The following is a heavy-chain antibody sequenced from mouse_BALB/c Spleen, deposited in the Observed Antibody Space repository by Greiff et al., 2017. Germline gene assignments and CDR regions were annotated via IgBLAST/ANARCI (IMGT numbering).Heavy chain of an antibody. V-gene: IGHV1-69*02. Sequence: VQLQQPGAELVRPGASVKLSCKASGYTFTSYWINWVKQRPGQGLEWIGNIYPSDSYTNYNQKFKDKATLTVDKSSSTAYMQLSSPTSEDSAVYYCTRWVVATRYFDVWGAGTTVTVSS. CDR3: TRWVVATRYFDV. CDR1: GYTFTSYW. D-gene: IGHD1-1*01. J-gene: IGHJ1*01. CDR2: IYPSDSYT.